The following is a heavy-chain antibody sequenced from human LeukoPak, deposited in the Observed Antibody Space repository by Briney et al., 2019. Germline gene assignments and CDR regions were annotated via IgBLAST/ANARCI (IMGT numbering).Heavy chain of an antibody. CDR3: ARELDDSSGYYFGMDV. V-gene: IGHV3-48*01. CDR2: ISGYSSTI. CDR1: GFTFSSYR. Sequence: GGSLRLSCAASGFTFSSYRMNWVRQAPGKGLEWVSYISGYSSTIYYADSVKGRFTISRDNAKNSLYLQMNSLRAEDTAVYYCARELDDSSGYYFGMDVWGQGTTVTVSS. J-gene: IGHJ6*02. D-gene: IGHD3-22*01.